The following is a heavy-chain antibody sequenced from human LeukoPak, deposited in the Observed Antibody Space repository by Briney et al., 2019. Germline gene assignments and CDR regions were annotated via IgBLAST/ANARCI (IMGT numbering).Heavy chain of an antibody. Sequence: ASVKVSCKASGGTFSSYAISWVRQAPGQGLEWMGGIIPIFGTANYAQKFQGRVTITADESTSTAYMELSSLRSEDTAVYYCARLPDYGDYGDDYWGQGTLVTVSS. D-gene: IGHD4-17*01. V-gene: IGHV1-69*01. J-gene: IGHJ4*02. CDR1: GGTFSSYA. CDR2: IIPIFGTA. CDR3: ARLPDYGDYGDDY.